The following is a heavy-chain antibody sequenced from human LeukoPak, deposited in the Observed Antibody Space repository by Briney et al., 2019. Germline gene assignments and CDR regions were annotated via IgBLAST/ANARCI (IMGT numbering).Heavy chain of an antibody. D-gene: IGHD3-22*01. V-gene: IGHV3-23*01. J-gene: IGHJ3*02. CDR1: GFTSSNYA. CDR2: ISGSGGST. CDR3: AKSDNSDYYLGGAFDI. Sequence: GGSLRLSCAASGFTSSNYAMSWVRQAPGRGLEWVSGISGSGGSTYYADSVKGRFTISRDNSKNTVYLQMNSLRAEDTAVYYCAKSDNSDYYLGGAFDIWGQGTMVTVSS.